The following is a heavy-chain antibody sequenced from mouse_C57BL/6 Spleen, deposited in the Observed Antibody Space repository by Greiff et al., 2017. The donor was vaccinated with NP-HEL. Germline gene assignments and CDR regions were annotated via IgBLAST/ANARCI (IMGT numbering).Heavy chain of an antibody. CDR1: GFSFNTYA. CDR2: IRSKSNNYAT. V-gene: IGHV10-1*01. Sequence: EVKLMESGGGLVQPKGSLKLSCAASGFSFNTYAMNWVRQAPGKGLEWVARIRSKSNNYATYYADSVKDRFTISRDDSESMLYLQMNNLKTEDTAMYYCVREGIYYGNRAWFAYWGQGTLVTVSA. J-gene: IGHJ3*01. CDR3: VREGIYYGNRAWFAY. D-gene: IGHD2-1*01.